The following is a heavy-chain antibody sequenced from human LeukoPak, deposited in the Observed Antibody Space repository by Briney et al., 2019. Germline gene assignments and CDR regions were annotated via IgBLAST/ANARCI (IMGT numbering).Heavy chain of an antibody. J-gene: IGHJ4*02. CDR2: IYSGGNT. CDR3: ATRIVGATACDY. D-gene: IGHD1-26*01. V-gene: IGHV3-53*01. Sequence: GGSLRLSCAASGFTVSSNYMSWVRQAPGKGLEWVSVIYSGGNTYYADSVKGRFTISRDNSKSTLYLQMNSLRAEDTAVYYCATRIVGATACDYWGQGTLVTVSS. CDR1: GFTVSSNY.